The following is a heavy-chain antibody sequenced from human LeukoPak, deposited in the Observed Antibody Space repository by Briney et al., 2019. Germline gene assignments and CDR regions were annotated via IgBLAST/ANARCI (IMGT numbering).Heavy chain of an antibody. CDR3: ARDRAGYCSSTSCFEADY. J-gene: IGHJ4*02. V-gene: IGHV1-46*01. Sequence: ASVKVSCKASGYTFTSYYMHWVRQAPGQGLEWMGIINPSGGSTSYAQKFQGRVIMTRDTSTSTVYMELSSLRSEDTAVYYCARDRAGYCSSTSCFEADYWGQGTLVTVSS. D-gene: IGHD2-2*03. CDR1: GYTFTSYY. CDR2: INPSGGST.